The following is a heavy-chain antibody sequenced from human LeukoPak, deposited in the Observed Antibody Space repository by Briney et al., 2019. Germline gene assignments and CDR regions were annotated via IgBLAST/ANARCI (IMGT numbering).Heavy chain of an antibody. CDR3: TKTHSSGWCLDY. V-gene: IGHV3-23*01. D-gene: IGHD6-19*01. CDR2: ISASGDRI. Sequence: GGSLRLSCAASGFTFSGYAMTWVRQAPGKGLEWVSGISASGDRIYYADSVKGRLTISRDNSKNTLYLQMHYLRAEDTAIYYCTKTHSSGWCLDYWGQGSLVTVSS. CDR1: GFTFSGYA. J-gene: IGHJ4*02.